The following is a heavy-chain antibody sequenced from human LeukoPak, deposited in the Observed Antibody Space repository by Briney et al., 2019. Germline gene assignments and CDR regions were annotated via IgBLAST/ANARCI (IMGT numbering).Heavy chain of an antibody. Sequence: GSLRLSRAASGFTFSSYAMSWVRQAPGKGLEWVSAISGSGGSTYYADSVKGRLPISTDNSKNTLYLQMNSLRAEDTAVYYCAKDAYGSGSYYLMYYFDYWGQGTLVTVSS. CDR3: AKDAYGSGSYYLMYYFDY. CDR1: GFTFSSYA. J-gene: IGHJ4*02. V-gene: IGHV3-23*01. CDR2: ISGSGGST. D-gene: IGHD3-10*01.